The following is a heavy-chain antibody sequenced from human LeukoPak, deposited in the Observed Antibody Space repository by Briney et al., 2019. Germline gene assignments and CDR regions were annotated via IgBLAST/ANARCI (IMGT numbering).Heavy chain of an antibody. CDR1: GGTFSSYA. Sequence: GASVKVSCKASGGTFSSYAISWVRQAPGQGLEWMGRIIPILGIANYAQKFQGRVTITADKSTSTAYMELSSLRSEDTAVYYCVRDGGRLRFLDSYPWGQGTMVTVSS. D-gene: IGHD3-3*01. J-gene: IGHJ3*01. V-gene: IGHV1-69*04. CDR2: IIPILGIA. CDR3: VRDGGRLRFLDSYP.